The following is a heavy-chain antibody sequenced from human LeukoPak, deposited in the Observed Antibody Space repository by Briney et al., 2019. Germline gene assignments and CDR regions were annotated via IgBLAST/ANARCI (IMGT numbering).Heavy chain of an antibody. Sequence: SETLSLTCTVSGGSICTSSYYCGWIRQPPGKGLEWIGSIYYIVSTYYNPSLTRRVTISVHTSNNQFSLKLSSVTADHTAVLYCARQMVATIPFDYWGQGTLVTVSS. CDR3: ARQMVATIPFDY. V-gene: IGHV4-39*01. J-gene: IGHJ4*02. CDR1: GGSICTSSYY. D-gene: IGHD5-12*01. CDR2: IYYIVST.